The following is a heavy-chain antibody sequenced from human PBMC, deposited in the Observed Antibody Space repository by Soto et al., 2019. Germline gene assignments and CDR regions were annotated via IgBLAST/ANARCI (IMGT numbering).Heavy chain of an antibody. CDR3: ARLTSYDSSGYYGY. Sequence: EVQLVESGGGLVKPGGSLRLSCAASGFTFSSYSMNWVRQAPGKGLECISSISSSSYIYYADSVKSRFTISRKNAKNSLYPPMNSMRADKEAVYYCARLTSYDSSGYYGYWGQGTLVSVSS. J-gene: IGHJ4*02. V-gene: IGHV3-21*01. D-gene: IGHD3-22*01. CDR1: GFTFSSYS. CDR2: ISSSSYI.